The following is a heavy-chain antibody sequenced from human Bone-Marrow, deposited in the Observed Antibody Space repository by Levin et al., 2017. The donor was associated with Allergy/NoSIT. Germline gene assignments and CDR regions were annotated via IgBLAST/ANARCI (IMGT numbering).Heavy chain of an antibody. CDR1: GFTFSSNA. V-gene: IGHV3-23*01. CDR3: ARGTYGSFDY. D-gene: IGHD1-26*01. Sequence: GESLKISCAASGFTFSSNAMSWFRQAPGKGLEWVSHITSGSGGGIYYAHSVKGRFTISRDNSKSTLYLQMNSLRVEDTDLYYCARGTYGSFDYWGQGTLVTVSS. J-gene: IGHJ4*02. CDR2: ITSGSGGGI.